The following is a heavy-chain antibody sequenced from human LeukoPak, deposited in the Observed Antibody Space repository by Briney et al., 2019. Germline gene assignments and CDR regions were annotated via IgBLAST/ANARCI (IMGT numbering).Heavy chain of an antibody. CDR1: GYTFTGYY. D-gene: IGHD3-10*01. CDR3: ARMYYFDSGSDNWFDP. V-gene: IGHV1-8*02. Sequence: ASVKVSCKASGYTFTGYYMHWVRQAPGQGLEWMGWINPNSGNTGYAQKFQGRVTMTRNTSISTAYMELSSLRSEDTAVYYCARMYYFDSGSDNWFDPWGQGTLVTVSS. J-gene: IGHJ5*02. CDR2: INPNSGNT.